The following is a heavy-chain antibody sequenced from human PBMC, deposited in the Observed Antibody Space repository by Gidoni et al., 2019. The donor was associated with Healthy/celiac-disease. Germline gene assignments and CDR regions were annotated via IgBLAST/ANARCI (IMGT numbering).Heavy chain of an antibody. J-gene: IGHJ3*02. CDR3: ARGTYYDILTGYSPRDAFDI. CDR1: GFPFSSYY. D-gene: IGHD3-9*01. V-gene: IGHV3-13*01. Sequence: EVQLVESGGGLVQSGGSLRLSCAASGFPFSSYYILWVRQATGKGLEWVSAIGTAGDTYYPGSVKGRFTISRENAKNSLYLQMNSLRAGDTAVYYCARGTYYDILTGYSPRDAFDIWGQGTMVTVSS. CDR2: IGTAGDT.